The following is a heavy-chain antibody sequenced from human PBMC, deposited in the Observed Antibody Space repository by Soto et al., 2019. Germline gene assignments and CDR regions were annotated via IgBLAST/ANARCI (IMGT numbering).Heavy chain of an antibody. D-gene: IGHD3-9*01. J-gene: IGHJ4*02. CDR1: GYTFTSYY. V-gene: IGHV1-46*01. CDR3: ATERYDILTGYRKDFDY. Sequence: ASVKVSCKASGYTFTSYYMHWVRQAPGQGLEWMGIINPSGGSTSYAQKFQGRVTMTRDTSTSTVYMELSSLRSEDTAVYYCATERYDILTGYRKDFDYWGQGTLVTVSS. CDR2: INPSGGST.